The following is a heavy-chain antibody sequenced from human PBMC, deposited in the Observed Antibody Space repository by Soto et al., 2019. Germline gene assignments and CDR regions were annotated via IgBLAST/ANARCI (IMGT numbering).Heavy chain of an antibody. D-gene: IGHD3-3*01. CDR3: AKETRIMIFGALIPQDEYYYGMDV. CDR2: ISDSGGST. V-gene: IGHV3-23*01. J-gene: IGHJ6*02. Sequence: EVQLLESGGGMVQPGGSLRLSCAASGFAFNSYAMSWVRQAPGKGLEWVSGISDSGGSTYCAESVKGRFTISRDNSKNTLYLQMNSLRAEDTAIYYCAKETRIMIFGALIPQDEYYYGMDVWGRGTTVTVSS. CDR1: GFAFNSYA.